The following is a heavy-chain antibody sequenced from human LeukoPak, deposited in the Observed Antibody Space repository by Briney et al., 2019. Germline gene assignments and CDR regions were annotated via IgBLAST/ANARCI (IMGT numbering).Heavy chain of an antibody. J-gene: IGHJ4*02. D-gene: IGHD3/OR15-3a*01. V-gene: IGHV3-30*02. CDR3: AKDFRPFGLRY. CDR1: GFTFSSYG. Sequence: GGSLRLSCAASGFTFSSYGMHWVRQAPGKGLEWVAFIRYDGSNKYYAGSVKGRFTISRDNSKNTLYLQMYSLRAEDTAVYYCAKDFRPFGLRYWGQGTLVTVSS. CDR2: IRYDGSNK.